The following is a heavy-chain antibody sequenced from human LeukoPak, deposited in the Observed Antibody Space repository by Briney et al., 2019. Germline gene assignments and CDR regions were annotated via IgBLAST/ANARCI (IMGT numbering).Heavy chain of an antibody. J-gene: IGHJ1*01. CDR1: GGTFSSYA. D-gene: IGHD3-22*01. CDR2: ISGYNGDT. CDR3: ARGAYDNSGFYAGDK. Sequence: ASVKVSCKASGGTFSSYAISWVRQAPGQGLEWMGWISGYNGDTKYAQKIQGRVTMITDTSTNTAYMELRSLRSDDTAMYYCARGAYDNSGFYAGDKWGQGTLVTVSS. V-gene: IGHV1-18*01.